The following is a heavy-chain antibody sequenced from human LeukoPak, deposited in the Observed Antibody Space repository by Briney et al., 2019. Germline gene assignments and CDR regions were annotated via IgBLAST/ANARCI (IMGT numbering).Heavy chain of an antibody. Sequence: GGSLRLSCAASGFTFSTYFMHWVRQAPGKGLEWVADIASDGSHTFYVESVKGRFTISRDNSKNTLYLQMNSLRSEDTAVYYCASTDIPSYYFDYWGQGTLVTVSS. CDR3: ASTDIPSYYFDY. CDR1: GFTFSTYF. V-gene: IGHV3-30-3*01. D-gene: IGHD2-15*01. J-gene: IGHJ4*02. CDR2: IASDGSHT.